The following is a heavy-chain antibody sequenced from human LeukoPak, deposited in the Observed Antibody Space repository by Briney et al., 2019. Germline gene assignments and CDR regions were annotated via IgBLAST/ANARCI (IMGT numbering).Heavy chain of an antibody. CDR2: IYPGDSDT. V-gene: IGHV5-51*01. CDR3: ARHAEWFGEFYIDY. D-gene: IGHD3-10*01. Sequence: GESLKISCKGSGYSFTSYWICWGRQMPGKVLEWMGIIYPGDSDTRYSPSFQGQVTISADKSISTAYLQWSSLKASDTAMYYCARHAEWFGEFYIDYWGQGTLVTVSS. CDR1: GYSFTSYW. J-gene: IGHJ4*02.